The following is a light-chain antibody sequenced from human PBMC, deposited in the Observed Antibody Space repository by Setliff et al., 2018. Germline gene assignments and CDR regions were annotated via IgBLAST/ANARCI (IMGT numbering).Light chain of an antibody. CDR1: SSDVGGYNY. Sequence: QSALTQPRSVSGSPGQSVTISCTGTSSDVGGYNYVSWYQQHPGKAPKVMIYDVSKRPSGVPDRFSGSKSGNTASLTISGLQAEYEADYYCCSYAGSYTYVFGTGTKVTVL. V-gene: IGLV2-11*01. J-gene: IGLJ1*01. CDR2: DVS. CDR3: CSYAGSYTYV.